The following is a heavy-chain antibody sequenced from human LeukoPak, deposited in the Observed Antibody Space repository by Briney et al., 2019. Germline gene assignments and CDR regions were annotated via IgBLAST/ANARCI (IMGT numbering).Heavy chain of an antibody. Sequence: GGSLRLSCAASGFTFSSYAMHWVRQAPGKGLEWVAVISYDGSNKYYADSVKGRFTISRDNSKNTLYLQMNSLRAEDTAVYYCAGTDYYDSLLDYWGQGTLVTVSS. V-gene: IGHV3-30-3*01. CDR3: AGTDYYDSLLDY. CDR1: GFTFSSYA. J-gene: IGHJ4*02. D-gene: IGHD3-22*01. CDR2: ISYDGSNK.